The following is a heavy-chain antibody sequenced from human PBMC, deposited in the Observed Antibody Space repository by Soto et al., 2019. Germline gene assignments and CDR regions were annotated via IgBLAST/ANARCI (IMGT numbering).Heavy chain of an antibody. V-gene: IGHV3-30*04. CDR2: ISYDGSDK. Sequence: GGSLRLSCAASGFTFSNYTMHWVRQAPGKGLEWVALISYDGSDKYFADAVKGRFTISRDNSKNTVFLQMNSLRAEETAVYYCAKDHGMDVCGQGATVTVSS. CDR1: GFTFSNYT. J-gene: IGHJ6*02. CDR3: AKDHGMDV.